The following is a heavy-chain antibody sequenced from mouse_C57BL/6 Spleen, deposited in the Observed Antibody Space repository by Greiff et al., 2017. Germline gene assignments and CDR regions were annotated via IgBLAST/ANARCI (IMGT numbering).Heavy chain of an antibody. CDR2: INPYNGGT. CDR3: ARDPVPTWYFDV. Sequence: VQLKESGPVLVKPGASVKMSCKASGYTFTDYYMNWVQQSHGKSLEWIGVINPYNGGTSYNQKFKGKATLTVDKSSSTAYLELNSLTSEDSAVYYCARDPVPTWYFDVWGTGTTVTVSS. J-gene: IGHJ1*03. CDR1: GYTFTDYY. V-gene: IGHV1-19*01.